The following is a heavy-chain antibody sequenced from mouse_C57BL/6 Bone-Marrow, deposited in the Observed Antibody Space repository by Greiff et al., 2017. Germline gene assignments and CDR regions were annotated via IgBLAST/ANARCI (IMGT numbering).Heavy chain of an antibody. V-gene: IGHV5-17*01. CDR2: ISSGSSTI. CDR1: GFTFSDYG. CDR3: AERDSSDYVPYDAMDY. Sequence: EVMLVESGGGLVKPGGSLKLSCAASGFTFSDYGMHWVRQAPEKGLEWVAYISSGSSTIYYAETVKGRFTFSRDNAENTLFLQVTRLTSEDTAMDYGAERDSSDYVPYDAMDYWGQGTSVTVSS. D-gene: IGHD3-2*02. J-gene: IGHJ4*01.